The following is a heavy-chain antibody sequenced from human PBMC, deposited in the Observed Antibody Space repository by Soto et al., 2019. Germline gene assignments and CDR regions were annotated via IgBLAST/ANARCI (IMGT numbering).Heavy chain of an antibody. Sequence: ASVKVPCKASGCTFTSYYMNWVRQAPGQGLEWMGIINPSGGSTSYEQKFQGRVTMTRDTYTSTVYMELSSMLTGDTAVYYYWRVPAITSATVYGMDVWGQGTTVTVSS. CDR3: WRVPAITSATVYGMDV. J-gene: IGHJ6*02. CDR2: INPSGGST. D-gene: IGHD2-2*02. CDR1: GCTFTSYY. V-gene: IGHV1-46*01.